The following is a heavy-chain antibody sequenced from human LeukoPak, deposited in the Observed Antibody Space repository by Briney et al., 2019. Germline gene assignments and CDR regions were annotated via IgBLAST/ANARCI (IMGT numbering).Heavy chain of an antibody. CDR3: ARGVTMIGRLRFDP. J-gene: IGHJ5*02. CDR1: GDSITTTNYY. Sequence: SETLSLTCTVSGDSITTTNYYWGWIRQPPGKGLEWIGNIFYSGSTYYSPSLKSRVTISLDTSKNQFSLNLSSVTAADTAVYYCARGVTMIGRLRFDPWGQGTLVTVSS. CDR2: IFYSGST. V-gene: IGHV4-39*07. D-gene: IGHD3-22*01.